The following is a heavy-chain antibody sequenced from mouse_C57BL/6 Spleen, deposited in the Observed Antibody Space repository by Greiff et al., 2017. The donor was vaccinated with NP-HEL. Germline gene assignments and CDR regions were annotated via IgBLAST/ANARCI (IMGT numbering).Heavy chain of an antibody. Sequence: EVQLVESGPGLVKPSQSLSLTCSVTGYSITSGYYWNWIRQFPGNKLEWMGYISYDGSNNYNPSLKNRISITRDTSKNQFFLKLNSVTTEDTATYYCAREGANWDVDYWGQGTTLTVSS. CDR2: ISYDGSN. CDR1: GYSITSGYY. V-gene: IGHV3-6*01. D-gene: IGHD4-1*01. J-gene: IGHJ2*01. CDR3: AREGANWDVDY.